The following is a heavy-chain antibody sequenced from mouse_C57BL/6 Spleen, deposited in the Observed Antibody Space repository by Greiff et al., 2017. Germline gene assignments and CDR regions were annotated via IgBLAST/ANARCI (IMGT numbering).Heavy chain of an antibody. J-gene: IGHJ3*01. Sequence: EVKVEESGGGLVKPGGSLKLSCAASGFTFSDYGMHWVRQAPEKGLEWVAYISSGSSTIYYADTVKGRFTISRDNAKNTLFLQMTSLRSEDTAMYYCAMDYGSIFAYWGQGTLVTVSA. D-gene: IGHD1-1*01. V-gene: IGHV5-17*01. CDR3: AMDYGSIFAY. CDR1: GFTFSDYG. CDR2: ISSGSSTI.